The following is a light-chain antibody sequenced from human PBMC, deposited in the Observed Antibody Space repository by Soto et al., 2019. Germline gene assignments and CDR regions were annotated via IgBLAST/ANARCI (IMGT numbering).Light chain of an antibody. CDR1: QCVSSSY. CDR2: GAS. J-gene: IGKJ5*01. Sequence: IVLTQSPGTLSLSQGERATLSCRASQCVSSSYLAWYQQKPGQAPRLLIYGASSRASGIPDRFSGSGSGTDFTLTISRLEPEDFAVYYCQQRSNWPPGITFGRGTRLEI. V-gene: IGKV3D-20*02. CDR3: QQRSNWPPGIT.